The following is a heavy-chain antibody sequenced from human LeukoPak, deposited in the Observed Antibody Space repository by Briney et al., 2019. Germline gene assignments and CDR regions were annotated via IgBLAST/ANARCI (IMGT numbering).Heavy chain of an antibody. CDR1: GDSVYSASAA. D-gene: IGHD6-19*01. CDR2: TYYRSEWSY. Sequence: PSQTLSLPCVISGDSVYSASAAWNWFRQSPSRGLEWLGRTYYRSEWSYDYAVSVRSRITINSDTSNNQFSLQLNSVTPEDTAVYYCASGWALDSWGQGTLVSVSS. J-gene: IGHJ4*02. V-gene: IGHV6-1*01. CDR3: ASGWALDS.